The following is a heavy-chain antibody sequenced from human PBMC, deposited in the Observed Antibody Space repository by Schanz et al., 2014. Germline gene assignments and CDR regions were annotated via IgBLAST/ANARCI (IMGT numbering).Heavy chain of an antibody. V-gene: IGHV3-15*01. J-gene: IGHJ5*02. CDR3: STTPNFYASGTYSWFDP. CDR1: GFTFSNAW. Sequence: EAQVVESGGGLVKPGGSLRLSCVASGFTFSNAWMNWVRQGPGNRLEWVGRIKSRSDGGTTDYAAPVKGRFIIPRDDSRNTLYLQMSGLKTEDTAVYYCSTTPNFYASGTYSWFDPWGQGTRVTVSS. CDR2: IKSRSDGGTT. D-gene: IGHD3-10*01.